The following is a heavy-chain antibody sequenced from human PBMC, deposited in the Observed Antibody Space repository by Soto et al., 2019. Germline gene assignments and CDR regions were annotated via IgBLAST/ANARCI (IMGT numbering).Heavy chain of an antibody. CDR1: GGSISSSSYY. CDR2: IYYSGST. CDR3: ARHTSNSDTAGHYILDV. V-gene: IGHV4-61*05. J-gene: IGHJ6*02. Sequence: PSETLSLTCTVSGGSISSSSYYWGWIRQPPGKGLEWLGYIYYSGSTNYSPSLKSRVTISLDTSKNQFSLKLSSVTAADTAVYYCARHTSNSDTAGHYILDVWGQGTTVTVSS. D-gene: IGHD3-22*01.